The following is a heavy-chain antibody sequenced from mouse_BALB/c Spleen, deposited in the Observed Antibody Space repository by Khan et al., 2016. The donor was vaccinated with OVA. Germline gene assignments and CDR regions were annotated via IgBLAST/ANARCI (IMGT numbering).Heavy chain of an antibody. J-gene: IGHJ4*01. CDR1: GYTFTNYG. CDR3: ARPPYFSYSLDH. Sequence: LVESGPEMKKPGETVKISCKASGYTFTNYGMNWVKQSPGKALKWMGWINTFTGEPTYADDFKGRFAFSLETSASTASLQINNLKNEDTATYFCARPPYFSYSLDHGGQGTSVTVSS. V-gene: IGHV9-3-1*01. D-gene: IGHD2-12*01. CDR2: INTFTGEP.